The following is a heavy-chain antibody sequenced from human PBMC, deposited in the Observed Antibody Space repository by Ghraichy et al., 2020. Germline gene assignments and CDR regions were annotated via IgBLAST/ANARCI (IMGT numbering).Heavy chain of an antibody. D-gene: IGHD5-18*01. V-gene: IGHV3-30*02. Sequence: GGSLRLSCAASGFTFSSYGMHWVRQAPGKGLEWVAFIRYDGSNKYYADSVKGRFTISRDNSKNTPYLQMNSLRAEDTAVYYCAKEMGIQLWLCVFDYWGQGTLVTVSS. CDR3: AKEMGIQLWLCVFDY. CDR2: IRYDGSNK. J-gene: IGHJ4*02. CDR1: GFTFSSYG.